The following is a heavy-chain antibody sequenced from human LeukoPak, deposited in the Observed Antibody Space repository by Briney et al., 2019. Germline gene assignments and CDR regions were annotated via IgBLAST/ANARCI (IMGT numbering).Heavy chain of an antibody. CDR3: ARELGCSSTSCYGGDDAFDI. J-gene: IGHJ3*02. CDR2: IIPIFGTA. D-gene: IGHD2-2*01. Sequence: ASVKVSCKASGYTFTGYYMHWVRQAPGQGLEWMGGIIPIFGTANYAQKFQGRVTITADESTSTAYMELSSLRSEDTAVYYCARELGCSSTSCYGGDDAFDIWGQGTMVTVSS. V-gene: IGHV1-69*13. CDR1: GYTFTGYY.